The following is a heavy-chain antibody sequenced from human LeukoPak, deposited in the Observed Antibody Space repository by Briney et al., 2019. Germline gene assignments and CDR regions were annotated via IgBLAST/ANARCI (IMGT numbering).Heavy chain of an antibody. CDR1: GFAFHNYA. V-gene: IGHV3-9*01. J-gene: IGHJ6*02. D-gene: IGHD4-23*01. Sequence: QPGGSLRLSCVGSGFAFHNYAMHWVRRPPGKGLEWVSAINWNSDTKAYADSVKGRFTISRDRARNSLYLQMDSLRPEDTALHYCAKDTGGNGAYFYAMDVWGQGTSVTVSS. CDR2: INWNSDTK. CDR3: AKDTGGNGAYFYAMDV.